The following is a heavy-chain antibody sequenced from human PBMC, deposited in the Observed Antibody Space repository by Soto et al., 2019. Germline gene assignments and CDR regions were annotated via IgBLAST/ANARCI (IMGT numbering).Heavy chain of an antibody. D-gene: IGHD5-18*01. V-gene: IGHV4-59*01. CDR2: IYYSGST. Sequence: SETLSLTCTVSGGSISSYYWSWIRQPPGKGLEWIGYIYYSGSTNYNPSLKSRVTISVDTSKNQFSLKLSSVTAADTAVYYCERDSYSYGPMNWFDPWGQGTLVTVSS. CDR3: ERDSYSYGPMNWFDP. CDR1: GGSISSYY. J-gene: IGHJ5*02.